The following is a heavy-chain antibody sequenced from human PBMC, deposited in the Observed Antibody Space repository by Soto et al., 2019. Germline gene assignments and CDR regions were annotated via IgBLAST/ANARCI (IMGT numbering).Heavy chain of an antibody. Sequence: EVQLVESGGGLVKPGGSLRLSCAASGITFSKTWMSWVRQAPGKGLEWIGRVKSKNDGGTTDYAAPVKGRFTISRDDTKNTLDLQRNRLKTEDTGMYYCTTDPRAWGQGTLVTVSS. CDR3: TTDPRA. J-gene: IGHJ5*02. V-gene: IGHV3-15*01. CDR1: GITFSKTW. CDR2: VKSKNDGGTT.